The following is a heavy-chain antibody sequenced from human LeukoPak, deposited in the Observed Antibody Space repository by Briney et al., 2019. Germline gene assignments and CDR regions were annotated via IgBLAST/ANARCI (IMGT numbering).Heavy chain of an antibody. CDR2: MNSDGSTT. V-gene: IGHV3-74*01. J-gene: IGHJ5*02. D-gene: IGHD2-2*01. CDR3: ARAGQYSTNNWFDP. Sequence: PGGSLRLSCAASGFPFSSFWMHWVRQAPGKGLVWVSRMNSDGSTTNYADSVKGRFTISRDNAKNTLYLQMNSLRGEDTAVYYCARAGQYSTNNWFDPWGQGTLVTVSS. CDR1: GFPFSSFW.